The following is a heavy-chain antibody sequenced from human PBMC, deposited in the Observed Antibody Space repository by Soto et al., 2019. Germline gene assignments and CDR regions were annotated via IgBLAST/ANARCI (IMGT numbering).Heavy chain of an antibody. Sequence: SETLSLTCTVSGGSISSGGYCWSWIRQHPGKGLEWIGYIYYSGSTYYNPSLKSRVTISVDTSKNQFSLKLSSVTAADTAVYYCARRSSSGWGFDYWGQGTLVTVSS. D-gene: IGHD6-19*01. CDR3: ARRSSSGWGFDY. V-gene: IGHV4-31*03. CDR2: IYYSGST. J-gene: IGHJ4*02. CDR1: GGSISSGGYC.